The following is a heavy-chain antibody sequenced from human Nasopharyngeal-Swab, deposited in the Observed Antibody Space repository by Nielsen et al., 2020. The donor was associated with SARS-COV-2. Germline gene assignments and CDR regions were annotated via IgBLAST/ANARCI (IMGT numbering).Heavy chain of an antibody. CDR2: ITSGNSV. CDR1: GFTFSPYT. CDR3: ARGRGGGYGDC. D-gene: IGHD5-12*01. V-gene: IGHV3-48*04. J-gene: IGHJ4*02. Sequence: GESLKISCATPGFTFSPYTMTWVRQAPGKGLQWISYITSGNSVQYAASVRGRFTISRDNAKKSLYMQMNSLTAEDTAVYYYARGRGGGYGDCWGQGTLVTVSS.